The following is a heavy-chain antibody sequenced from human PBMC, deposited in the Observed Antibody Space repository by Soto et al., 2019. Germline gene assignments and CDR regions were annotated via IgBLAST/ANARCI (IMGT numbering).Heavy chain of an antibody. V-gene: IGHV1-8*01. CDR1: GYTFTSYD. CDR3: ARVEVATILGYYYYYGMDV. CDR2: MNPNSGNT. Sequence: GASVKVSFKASGYTFTSYDINWVRQATGQGLEWMGWMNPNSGNTGYAQKFQGRVTITADESTSTAYMELSSLRSEDTAVYYCARVEVATILGYYYYYGMDVWGQGTTVTVSS. J-gene: IGHJ6*02. D-gene: IGHD5-12*01.